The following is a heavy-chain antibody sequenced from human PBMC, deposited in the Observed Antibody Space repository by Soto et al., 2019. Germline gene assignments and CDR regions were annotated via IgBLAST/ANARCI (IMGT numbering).Heavy chain of an antibody. D-gene: IGHD2-8*02. CDR2: IKKDGSNK. Sequence: GGSLRLSCAASGISTSSYWMGWVRQAPGRGLEWVASIKKDGSNKYYADSVKGRFTISRDNSKNTLYLQMNSLRAEDTAVYYCAKDLRGSRLLAYGMDVWGQGTTVTVSS. V-gene: IGHV3-30*02. CDR1: GISTSSYW. J-gene: IGHJ6*02. CDR3: AKDLRGSRLLAYGMDV.